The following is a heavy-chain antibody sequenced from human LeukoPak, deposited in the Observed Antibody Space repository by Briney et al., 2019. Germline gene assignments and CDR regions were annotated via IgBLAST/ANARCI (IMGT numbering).Heavy chain of an antibody. CDR3: AKADSSSWYYFDY. CDR2: ISGSGGST. J-gene: IGHJ4*02. D-gene: IGHD6-13*01. CDR1: GFTLSSYA. V-gene: IGHV3-23*01. Sequence: GGSLRLPCAASGFTLSSYAMSWVRQAPGKGLEWVSAISGSGGSTYYADSVKGRFTISRDNSKNTLYLQMNSLRAEDTAVYYCAKADSSSWYYFDYWGQGTLVTVSS.